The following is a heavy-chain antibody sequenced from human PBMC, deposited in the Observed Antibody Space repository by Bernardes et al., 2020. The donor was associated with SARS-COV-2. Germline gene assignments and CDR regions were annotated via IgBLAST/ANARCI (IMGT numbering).Heavy chain of an antibody. J-gene: IGHJ4*02. CDR3: ARRAEKISGYVHRYFDY. CDR2: ISDDGGIT. D-gene: IGHD3-22*01. V-gene: IGHV3-23*01. CDR1: GFTFSSSG. Sequence: GSLRLSCSASGFTFSSSGMSWVRQAPGKGLEWVSAISDDGGITKYADSVKGRFTISRDTSKNTLYLRMNSLRAEDTAVYYCARRAEKISGYVHRYFDYWGQGTLVTVSS.